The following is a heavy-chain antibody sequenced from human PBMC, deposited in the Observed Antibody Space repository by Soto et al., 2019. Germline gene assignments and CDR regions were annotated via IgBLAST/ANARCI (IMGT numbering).Heavy chain of an antibody. J-gene: IGHJ4*02. CDR3: ARQRVSGDYDS. Sequence: ASETLSLTRNISGGSITDSFYNWGWVRQPPGKGLEWIGNINFNEITYSSPSLKSRVTISIDTSKNRFSLKVNSVTAADTAVYHCARQRVSGDYDSWGQGTLVTVSS. CDR2: INFNEIT. D-gene: IGHD3-3*01. V-gene: IGHV4-39*01. CDR1: GGSITDSFYN.